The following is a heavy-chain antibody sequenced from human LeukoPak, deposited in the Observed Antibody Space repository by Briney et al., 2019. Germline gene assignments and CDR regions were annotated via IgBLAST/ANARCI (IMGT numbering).Heavy chain of an antibody. CDR2: ISGSGGST. CDR3: AKDGPGDQVY. J-gene: IGHJ4*02. CDR1: GFTFSSYG. Sequence: GGSLRLSCAASGFTFSSYGMSWVRQATGKGLEWASAISGSGGSTYYADSVKGRVTISRDNSKNTLYLQMNSLRAEDTAVYYCAKDGPGDQVYWGQGTLVTVSS. V-gene: IGHV3-23*01.